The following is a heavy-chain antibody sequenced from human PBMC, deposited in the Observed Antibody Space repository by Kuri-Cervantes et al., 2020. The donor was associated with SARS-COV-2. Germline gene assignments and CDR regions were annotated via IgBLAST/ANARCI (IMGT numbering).Heavy chain of an antibody. J-gene: IGHJ6*03. Sequence: GGSLRLSCTVSGGSISSSSYYWGWIRQPPGKGLEWVAFIRYDGSNKYYADSVKGRFTISRDNSKNTLYLQMNSLRAEDTAAYYCAKEITGDYYYMDVWGKGTTVTVSS. D-gene: IGHD7-27*01. V-gene: IGHV3-30*02. CDR1: GGSISSSSYY. CDR2: IRYDGSNK. CDR3: AKEITGDYYYMDV.